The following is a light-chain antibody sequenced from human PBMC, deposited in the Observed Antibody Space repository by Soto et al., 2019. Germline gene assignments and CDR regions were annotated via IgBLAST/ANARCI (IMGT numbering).Light chain of an antibody. V-gene: IGKV3-15*01. Sequence: EILLTQSPATLPVSPGERATLSCRASQSVGSNLAWFQQKPVQAPRLLIYGSSTRATGVPARFSGSGSGADFTLTISNLQSEDFAVYYCQQYTNWPPITFGQGTDWRL. CDR2: GSS. J-gene: IGKJ5*01. CDR3: QQYTNWPPIT. CDR1: QSVGSN.